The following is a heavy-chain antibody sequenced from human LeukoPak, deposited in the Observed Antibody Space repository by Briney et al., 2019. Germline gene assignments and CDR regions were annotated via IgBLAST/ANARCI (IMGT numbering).Heavy chain of an antibody. CDR2: ISSSSSYI. D-gene: IGHD2-2*01. CDR1: GFTFSSYS. Sequence: PGGSLRLSCAASGFTFSSYSMNWVRQAPGKGLEWVSSISSSSSYIYYADSVKGRFTISRDNAKNSLCLQMNSLRAEDTAVYYCARAPIVVAYYFDYWGQGTLVTVSS. CDR3: ARAPIVVAYYFDY. V-gene: IGHV3-21*01. J-gene: IGHJ4*02.